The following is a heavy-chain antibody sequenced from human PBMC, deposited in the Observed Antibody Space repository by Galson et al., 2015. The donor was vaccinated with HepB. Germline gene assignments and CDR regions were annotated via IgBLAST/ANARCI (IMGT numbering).Heavy chain of an antibody. CDR2: ISGSGDST. J-gene: IGHJ4*02. CDR3: ARVSRAERGYSGYEYIDY. CDR1: GGTFSSYA. V-gene: IGHV3-23*01. Sequence: SCKASGGTFSSYAMSWVRQAPGKGLEWVSTISGSGDSTYYPDSVKGRFTISRDNSKNTLHLQMNSLRAEDTAVYYCARVSRAERGYSGYEYIDYWGQGTLVTVSS. D-gene: IGHD5-12*01.